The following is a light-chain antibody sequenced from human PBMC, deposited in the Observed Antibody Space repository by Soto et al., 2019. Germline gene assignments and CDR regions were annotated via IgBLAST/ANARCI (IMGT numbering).Light chain of an antibody. Sequence: QAVVTQEPSLTVSPGGTVTLTYGSSTGAVTTSHFPYWIQQKPGQAPKTLICNTNDKHSWTPARFSGSLLGGKAALTLSGAQPEDEAEYYCLLAYSGARVFGGGTKVTVL. J-gene: IGLJ2*01. CDR3: LLAYSGARV. V-gene: IGLV7-46*01. CDR1: TGAVTTSHF. CDR2: NTN.